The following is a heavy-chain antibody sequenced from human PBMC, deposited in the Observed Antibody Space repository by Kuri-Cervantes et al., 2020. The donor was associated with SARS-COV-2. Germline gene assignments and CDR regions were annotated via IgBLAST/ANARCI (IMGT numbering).Heavy chain of an antibody. J-gene: IGHJ6*03. CDR1: GGSISSYY. CDR2: IYTSGST. CDR3: ASLVGATGYYYYMDV. V-gene: IGHV4-4*07. D-gene: IGHD1-26*01. Sequence: SETLSLTCTVSGGSISSYYWSWIRQPAGKGLEWIGRIYTSGSTNYNPSLKSRVTISVDTSKNQFSLKLSSVTAADTAVYYCASLVGATGYYYYMDVWGKGTTVTVSS.